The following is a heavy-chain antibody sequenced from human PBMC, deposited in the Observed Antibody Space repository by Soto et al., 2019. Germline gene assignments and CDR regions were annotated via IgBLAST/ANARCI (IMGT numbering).Heavy chain of an antibody. CDR1: GGTFSSYA. V-gene: IGHV1-69*13. J-gene: IGHJ6*02. CDR3: ARVQDYYDSSGYYYSYGMDV. CDR2: IIPIFGTA. D-gene: IGHD3-22*01. Sequence: GASVKVSCKASGGTFSSYAISWVRQAPGQGLEWMGGIIPIFGTANYAQKFQGRVTITADESTSTAYMELSSLRPEDTAVYYCARVQDYYDSSGYYYSYGMDVWGQGTTVTVSS.